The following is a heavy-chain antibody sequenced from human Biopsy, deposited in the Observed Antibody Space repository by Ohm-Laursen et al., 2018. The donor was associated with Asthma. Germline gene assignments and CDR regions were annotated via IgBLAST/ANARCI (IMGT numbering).Heavy chain of an antibody. CDR3: ARFKRGDSYGYAGVFDY. V-gene: IGHV3-48*02. D-gene: IGHD5-18*01. J-gene: IGHJ4*02. CDR2: ISSSSRTI. CDR1: GFTFSSYS. Sequence: SLRLSCTASGFTFSSYSMNWVRQAPGKGLEWVSYISSSSRTIYYADSVKGRFTISRDNAKNSLYLQMNSLRDEDTAVYYCARFKRGDSYGYAGVFDYWGQGTLVTVSS.